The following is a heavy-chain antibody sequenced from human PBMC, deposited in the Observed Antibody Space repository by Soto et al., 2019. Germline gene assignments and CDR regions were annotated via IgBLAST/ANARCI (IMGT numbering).Heavy chain of an antibody. Sequence: GGSLRLSCAASGFTFSSYAMHWVRQAPGKGLEWVAVISYDGRNKYYADSVKGRFTISRDDSRNTLFLQMNSLRADDTAVYYCAREAQSRSSPFDYWGQGTLVTVSS. CDR3: AREAQSRSSPFDY. J-gene: IGHJ4*02. CDR1: GFTFSSYA. D-gene: IGHD6-6*01. CDR2: ISYDGRNK. V-gene: IGHV3-30*04.